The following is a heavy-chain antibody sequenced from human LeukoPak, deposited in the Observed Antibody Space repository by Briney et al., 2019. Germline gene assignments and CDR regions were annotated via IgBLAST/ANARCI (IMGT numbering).Heavy chain of an antibody. D-gene: IGHD3-16*01. CDR3: ARDGGEGWGY. CDR1: GYTFTSYY. J-gene: IGHJ4*02. Sequence: ASVKVSCKASGYTFTSYYMHWVRQAPGQGLEWMGIINPSSGSTSYAQKFQGRVAMTRDTSTSTVYMELSSLRSEDTAVYYCARDGGEGWGYWGQGTLVTVSS. CDR2: INPSSGST. V-gene: IGHV1-46*01.